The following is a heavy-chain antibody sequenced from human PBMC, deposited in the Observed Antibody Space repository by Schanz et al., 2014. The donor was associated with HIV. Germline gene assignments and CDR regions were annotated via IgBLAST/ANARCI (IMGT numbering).Heavy chain of an antibody. D-gene: IGHD3-16*02. CDR1: GYTFTSYD. V-gene: IGHV1-8*01. Sequence: QVQLVQSGAEVKKPGASVKVACKASGYTFTSYDINWVRQATGQGLEWMGWMNPNSGNTGYAQNFQGRVTLTRDTSITTAYMELTSLRPEDTAVYYCARRRGWGSYRYFPYGLDVWGQGTTVTVSS. CDR3: ARRRGWGSYRYFPYGLDV. J-gene: IGHJ6*02. CDR2: MNPNSGNT.